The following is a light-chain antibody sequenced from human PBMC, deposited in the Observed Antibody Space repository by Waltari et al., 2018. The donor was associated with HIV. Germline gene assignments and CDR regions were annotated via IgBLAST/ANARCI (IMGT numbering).Light chain of an antibody. CDR2: GAS. V-gene: IGKV3-20*01. J-gene: IGKJ1*01. CDR3: QQYGSLPRT. Sequence: EIVLTQSPDTLSLSPGATALLPCRASQPVSGNFLAWYQQKPGQAPRLLISGASGRATGIPGRFSGSGSGTDFTLTITTLEPEDFAVYYCQQYGSLPRTFGQGTRVEIK. CDR1: QPVSGNF.